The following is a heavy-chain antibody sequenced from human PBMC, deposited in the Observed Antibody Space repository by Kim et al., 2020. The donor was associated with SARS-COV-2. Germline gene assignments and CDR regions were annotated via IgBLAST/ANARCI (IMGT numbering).Heavy chain of an antibody. CDR2: TYYRSKWYN. D-gene: IGHD6-13*01. V-gene: IGHV6-1*01. J-gene: IGHJ4*02. CDR1: GDSVSSNSAA. CDR3: ARQYSSSWPPRIQYFDY. Sequence: SQTLSLTCAISGDSVSSNSAAWNWIRQSPSRGLEWLGRTYYRSKWYNDYAVSVKSRITINPDTSKNQFSLQLNSVTPEDTAVYYCARQYSSSWPPRIQYFDYWGQGTLVTVSS.